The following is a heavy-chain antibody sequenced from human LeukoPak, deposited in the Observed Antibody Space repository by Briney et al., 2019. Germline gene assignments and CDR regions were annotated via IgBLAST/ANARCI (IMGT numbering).Heavy chain of an antibody. J-gene: IGHJ4*02. Sequence: SETLSLTCTVSGYSISSYYWSWIRQPPGKGLEWIGYIYYSGSTNYNPSLKSRVTISVDTSKNQFSLKLSSVTAADTAVYYCARTTVVTWGYFDYWGQGTLVTVSS. V-gene: IGHV4-59*01. CDR3: ARTTVVTWGYFDY. CDR1: GYSISSYY. D-gene: IGHD4-23*01. CDR2: IYYSGST.